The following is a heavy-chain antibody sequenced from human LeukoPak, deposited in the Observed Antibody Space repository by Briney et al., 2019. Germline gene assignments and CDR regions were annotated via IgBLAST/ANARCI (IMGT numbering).Heavy chain of an antibody. J-gene: IGHJ4*02. CDR3: AKTRPLDSSSWSHGDY. CDR2: ISGSGDST. CDR1: GFTFSSYA. D-gene: IGHD6-13*01. Sequence: QAGGSLRLSCAASGFTFSSYAMSWVRQAPGKGLEWVSAISGSGDSTYYGDSVKGRFTISRDNSKNTLYLQMNSLRAEDTAAYYCAKTRPLDSSSWSHGDYWGQGTLVTVSS. V-gene: IGHV3-23*01.